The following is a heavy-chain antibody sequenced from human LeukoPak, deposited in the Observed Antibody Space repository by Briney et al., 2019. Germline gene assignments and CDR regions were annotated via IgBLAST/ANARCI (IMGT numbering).Heavy chain of an antibody. D-gene: IGHD3-22*01. V-gene: IGHV3-23*01. CDR3: ARGFRVYYDSPIDY. J-gene: IGHJ4*02. CDR2: ISGSGGST. CDR1: GFTFSSYA. Sequence: PGGSLRLSCAASGFTFSSYAMSWVRQAPGKGLEWVSAISGSGGSTYYADSVKGRFTISRDNSKNTLYLQMNSLRAEDTAVYYCARGFRVYYDSPIDYWGQGTLVTVSS.